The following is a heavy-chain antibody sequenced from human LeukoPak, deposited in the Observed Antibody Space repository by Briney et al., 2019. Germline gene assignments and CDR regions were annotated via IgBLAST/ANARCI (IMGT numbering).Heavy chain of an antibody. V-gene: IGHV1-46*01. CDR2: INPSGGST. CDR3: ARGAYSSGWYNYYGMDV. D-gene: IGHD6-19*01. J-gene: IGHJ6*02. Sequence: GASVKVSCKASGYTFTSYYMHWVRQAPGQGLEWMGIINPSGGSTSYAQKFQGRVTMTRDTSTSTVYMELSSLRSEDTAVYYCARGAYSSGWYNYYGMDVWDQGTTVTVSS. CDR1: GYTFTSYY.